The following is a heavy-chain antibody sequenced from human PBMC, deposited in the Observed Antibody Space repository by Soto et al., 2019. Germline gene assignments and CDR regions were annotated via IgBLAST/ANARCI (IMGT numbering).Heavy chain of an antibody. Sequence: GGSLRLSCTASGFTFGDYAMSWFRQAPGKGLEWVGFIRSKAYGGTTEYAASVKGRFTISRDDSKSIAYLQMNSLKTEDTAVYYCTRDEYLGYCSSTSCYELYYYYMDVWGKGTTVTVSS. V-gene: IGHV3-49*03. D-gene: IGHD2-2*01. CDR1: GFTFGDYA. CDR2: IRSKAYGGTT. J-gene: IGHJ6*03. CDR3: TRDEYLGYCSSTSCYELYYYYMDV.